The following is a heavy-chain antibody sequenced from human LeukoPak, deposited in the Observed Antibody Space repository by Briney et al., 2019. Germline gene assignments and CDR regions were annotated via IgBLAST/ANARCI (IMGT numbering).Heavy chain of an antibody. D-gene: IGHD2-15*01. J-gene: IGHJ5*02. CDR3: ARAIRCCSGGSCYSFWFDP. V-gene: IGHV4-34*01. CDR1: GGSFSGYY. CDR2: INHSGST. Sequence: SETLSLTCAVYGGSFSGYYWSWIRQPPGKGLEWIGEINHSGSTNYNPSLKSRVTISVDTSKNQFSLKLSSVTAADTAVYYCARAIRCCSGGSCYSFWFDPWGQGTLVTVSS.